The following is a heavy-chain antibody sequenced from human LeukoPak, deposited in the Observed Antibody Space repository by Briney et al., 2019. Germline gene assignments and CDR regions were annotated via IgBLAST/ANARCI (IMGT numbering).Heavy chain of an antibody. V-gene: IGHV4-61*08. Sequence: ASETLCLTCTVSGGSISSGGYCWSWIRQHPGKGLEWIGYIYYSGSTNYNPSLKSRVTISVDTSKNQFSLKLSSVTAADTAVYYCARADYYDSSGYPIDYWGQGTLVTVSS. CDR2: IYYSGST. J-gene: IGHJ4*02. D-gene: IGHD3-22*01. CDR1: GGSISSGGYC. CDR3: ARADYYDSSGYPIDY.